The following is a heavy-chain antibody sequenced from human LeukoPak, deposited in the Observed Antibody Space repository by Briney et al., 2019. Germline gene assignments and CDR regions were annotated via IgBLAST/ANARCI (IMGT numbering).Heavy chain of an antibody. V-gene: IGHV3-21*01. CDR3: ARQGTGDAFDI. CDR1: RFTFSIYN. Sequence: GGSLRLSCAASRFTFSIYNMNWVRQAPGKGLEWVSSISGSSSYKYYADSVKGRFTISRDNAKNSLYLQVNSLRAEDTAVFYCARQGTGDAFDIWGQGTMVTVSS. CDR2: ISGSSSYK. J-gene: IGHJ3*02.